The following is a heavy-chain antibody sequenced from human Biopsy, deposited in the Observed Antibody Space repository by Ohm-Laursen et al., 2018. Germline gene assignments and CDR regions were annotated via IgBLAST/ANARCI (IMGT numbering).Heavy chain of an antibody. CDR2: IHYSGNA. CDR1: GVSINSGGHY. CDR3: TRAGGGKIYGL. V-gene: IGHV4-31*03. J-gene: IGHJ4*02. Sequence: SDTLSLICTVSGVSINSGGHYWTWIRQPPGTGLEWIGYIHYSGNALYNPSLKSRLTISVDTSRNQFFLKLTSVTAADTALYYCTRAGGGKIYGLWGQGTLVTVSS. D-gene: IGHD3-16*01.